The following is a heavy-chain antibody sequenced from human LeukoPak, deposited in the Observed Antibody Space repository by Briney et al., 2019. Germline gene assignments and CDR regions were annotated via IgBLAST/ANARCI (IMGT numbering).Heavy chain of an antibody. CDR3: AKGGTYRDYFEY. V-gene: IGHV3-30*18. CDR2: ISYDGSNK. CDR1: GFSFSNYG. D-gene: IGHD3-16*01. J-gene: IGHJ4*02. Sequence: GGSLRLSCAASGFSFSNYGIHCVRQAPGKGLEWVTVISYDGSNKYYAYFVKGRSIISRDNSKNTLYLRMNSLRAEDTAVYYCAKGGTYRDYFEYWGERNPVTAS.